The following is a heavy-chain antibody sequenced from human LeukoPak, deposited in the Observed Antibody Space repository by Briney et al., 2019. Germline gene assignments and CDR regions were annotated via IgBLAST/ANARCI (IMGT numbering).Heavy chain of an antibody. D-gene: IGHD2-21*02. Sequence: GGSLRLSCAASGFTFSSYGMHWVRQAPGKGLEWVAVISYDGSNKYYADSVKGRFTISRDNSKNTLFLQMNSLRAEDTAVYYCARDSGQSLYCGGDCRPNWFDPWGQGTLVTVSS. V-gene: IGHV3-30*03. J-gene: IGHJ5*02. CDR1: GFTFSSYG. CDR3: ARDSGQSLYCGGDCRPNWFDP. CDR2: ISYDGSNK.